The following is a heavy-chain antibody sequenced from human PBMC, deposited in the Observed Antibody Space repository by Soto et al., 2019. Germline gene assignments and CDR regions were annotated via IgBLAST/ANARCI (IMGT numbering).Heavy chain of an antibody. CDR2: ISGSGGST. CDR3: AKDNLGYCSSTSCYTWFDP. CDR1: GFTFSSFA. Sequence: LSCAAPGFTFSSFALSWGRQAPGKGVVWVSAISGSGGSTYYADSVKGRFTISRDNSKNTLYLQMNSLRAEDTAVYYCAKDNLGYCSSTSCYTWFDPWGQGTLVTVSS. D-gene: IGHD2-2*02. J-gene: IGHJ5*02. V-gene: IGHV3-23*01.